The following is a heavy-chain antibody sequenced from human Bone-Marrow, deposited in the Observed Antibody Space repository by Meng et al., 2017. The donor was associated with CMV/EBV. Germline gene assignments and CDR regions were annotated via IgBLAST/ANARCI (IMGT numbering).Heavy chain of an antibody. D-gene: IGHD3-16*02. V-gene: IGHV1-18*01. CDR3: ARSPPYYDYVWGSYRSGYYYGMDV. J-gene: IGHJ6*02. Sequence: ASVKVSCKASGYTFTNNAISWVRQAPGQGLEWMGWISAYNGNTDYAQKLQGRVTMTTDTSTSTAYMELRSLRSDDTAVYYCARSPPYYDYVWGSYRSGYYYGMDVWGQGTTVTVSS. CDR2: ISAYNGNT. CDR1: GYTFTNNA.